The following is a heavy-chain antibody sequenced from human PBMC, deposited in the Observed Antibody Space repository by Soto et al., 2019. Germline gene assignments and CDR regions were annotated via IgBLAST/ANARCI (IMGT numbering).Heavy chain of an antibody. Sequence: SQTLSLTCAISGDSVSSNSAAWNWVRQSPSRGLEWLGRTYYRSKWKTDYAVSVRGRITINPDTSKNQFSLQLNSVTPGDTAVHYCARGDVIDIWGRGTTVTVSS. J-gene: IGHJ3*02. CDR3: ARGDVIDI. V-gene: IGHV6-1*01. CDR1: GDSVSSNSAA. CDR2: TYYRSKWKT.